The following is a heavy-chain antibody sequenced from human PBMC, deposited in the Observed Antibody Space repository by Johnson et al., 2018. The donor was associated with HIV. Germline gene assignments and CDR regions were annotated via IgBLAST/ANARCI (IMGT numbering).Heavy chain of an antibody. CDR2: ISGSGGST. Sequence: QVQLVESGGGLVKPGGSLRLSCAASRFTFSDYYMSWIRQTPGKGLEWVSYISGSGGSTYYADSVKGRFTISRDNSKNTLYLQMNSLRAEDTAVYYCAKESSYYYDNSGPYWGQGTMVTVSS. CDR3: AKESSYYYDNSGPY. V-gene: IGHV3-11*01. CDR1: RFTFSDYY. J-gene: IGHJ3*01. D-gene: IGHD3-22*01.